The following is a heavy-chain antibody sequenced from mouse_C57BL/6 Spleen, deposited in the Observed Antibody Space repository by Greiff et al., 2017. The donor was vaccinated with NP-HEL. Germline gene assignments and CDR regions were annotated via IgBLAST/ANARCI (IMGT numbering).Heavy chain of an antibody. J-gene: IGHJ3*01. Sequence: QVQLQQPGTELVKPGASVKLSCKASGYTFTSYWMPWVKQRPGQGLEWIGNINPSNGGTNYNEKFKSKATLTVDKSSSTAYMQLSSLTSEDSAVYYCARSRYSRDWFAYWGQGTLVTVSA. V-gene: IGHV1-53*01. CDR2: INPSNGGT. D-gene: IGHD1-1*01. CDR1: GYTFTSYW. CDR3: ARSRYSRDWFAY.